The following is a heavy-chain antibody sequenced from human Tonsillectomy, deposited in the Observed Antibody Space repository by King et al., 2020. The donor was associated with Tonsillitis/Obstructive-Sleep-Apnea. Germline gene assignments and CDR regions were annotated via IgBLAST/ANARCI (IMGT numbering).Heavy chain of an antibody. CDR3: ARNGGDYGWGSYRDMDV. Sequence: VQLVESGGGVVQPGRSLRLSCAASGFTFSSYAMHWVRQAPGKGLEWVAVISYDGSNKYYADSVKGRFTISRDNSKNTLYLQMNSLRAEDTAVDYCARNGGDYGWGSYRDMDVWGKGTTVTVSS. J-gene: IGHJ6*03. CDR2: ISYDGSNK. V-gene: IGHV3-30*01. D-gene: IGHD3-16*02. CDR1: GFTFSSYA.